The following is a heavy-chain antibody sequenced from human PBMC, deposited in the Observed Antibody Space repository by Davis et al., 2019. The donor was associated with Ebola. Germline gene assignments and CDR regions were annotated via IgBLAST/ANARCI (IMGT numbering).Heavy chain of an antibody. V-gene: IGHV7-4-1*02. CDR2: INTNTGNP. CDR3: ARGLNWFDP. J-gene: IGHJ5*02. Sequence: AASVKVSCKASGYTFTSYHLNWVRQAAGQGLEWMGWINTNTGNPTYAQGFTGRFVFSLDTSVSTAYLQISSLKAEDTAVYYCARGLNWFDPWGQGTLVTVSS. CDR1: GYTFTSYH.